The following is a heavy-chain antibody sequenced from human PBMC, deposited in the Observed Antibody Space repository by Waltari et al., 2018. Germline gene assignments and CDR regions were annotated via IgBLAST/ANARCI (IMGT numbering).Heavy chain of an antibody. CDR1: RYTFTGYF. D-gene: IGHD3-16*01. V-gene: IGHV1-2*02. CDR2: INAKSGGT. Sequence: QVQLVQSGAEVMKPGASVKVSCKASRYTFTGYFMHWVRQAPGQGREWMGWINAKSGGTNYAQKFLGRVTMTRDTSISTAYMELSRLRSDDTAVYSGASQGGGAYYMDVWGEGTTVTVSS. J-gene: IGHJ6*03. CDR3: ASQGGGAYYMDV.